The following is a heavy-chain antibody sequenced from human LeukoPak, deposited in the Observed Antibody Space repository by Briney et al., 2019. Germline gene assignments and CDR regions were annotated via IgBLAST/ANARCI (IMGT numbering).Heavy chain of an antibody. V-gene: IGHV1-2*04. Sequence: ASVKVSCKASGYTFTAYYIHWVRQAPGQGLEWMGWINPNNGGTNYAQNFQGWVTMTRDTSISTAYMELSRLRSDDTAVYYCARDTSYYFDYWGQGTLVTVSS. J-gene: IGHJ4*02. D-gene: IGHD2/OR15-2a*01. CDR3: ARDTSYYFDY. CDR2: INPNNGGT. CDR1: GYTFTAYY.